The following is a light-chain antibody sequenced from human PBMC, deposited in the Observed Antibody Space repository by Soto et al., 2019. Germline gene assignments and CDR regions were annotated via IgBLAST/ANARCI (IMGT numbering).Light chain of an antibody. Sequence: DIQMTQSPSSLSVSVGDRVTITCRASQSISSYLNWYQQKPGKAPNLLIYASSNLQSGVLSRFSGSGSGTDFTLTISSLQPEDFATYYCQQSYSTRYTFGQGTKLEIK. J-gene: IGKJ2*01. V-gene: IGKV1-39*01. CDR2: ASS. CDR1: QSISSY. CDR3: QQSYSTRYT.